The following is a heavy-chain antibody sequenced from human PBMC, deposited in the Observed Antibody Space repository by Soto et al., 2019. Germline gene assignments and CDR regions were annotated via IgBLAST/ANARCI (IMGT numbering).Heavy chain of an antibody. CDR2: ISSSSSYI. Sequence: GGSLRLSCAASGFTFSSYSMNWVRQAPGKGLEWVSSISSSSSYIYYADSVKGRFTISRDNAKNSLYLQMNSLRAEDTAVYYCERAAPTDAYDLWGQGTMVTVSS. V-gene: IGHV3-21*01. CDR3: ERAAPTDAYDL. J-gene: IGHJ3*01. CDR1: GFTFSSYS.